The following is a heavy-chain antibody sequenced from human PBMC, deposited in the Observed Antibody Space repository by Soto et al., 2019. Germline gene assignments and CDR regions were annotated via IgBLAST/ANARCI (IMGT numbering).Heavy chain of an antibody. CDR1: GYSFSTYG. Sequence: QVQLVQSAGEVKKPGASLKVACKASGYSFSTYGISWVRQAPGQGLEWMGGISTCNGNTNYAQKFQGRVTMTTDTSTKTAYTEATRMIPDDTAIYFSARDRSYALLVWSVAVSYRMAVWGQ. D-gene: IGHD3-3*01. V-gene: IGHV1-18*01. CDR3: ARDRSYALLVWSVAVSYRMAV. CDR2: ISTCNGNT. J-gene: IGHJ6*02.